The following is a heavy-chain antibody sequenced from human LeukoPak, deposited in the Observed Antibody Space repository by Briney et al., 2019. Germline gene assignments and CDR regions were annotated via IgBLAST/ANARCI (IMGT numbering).Heavy chain of an antibody. CDR1: GGTFNSYA. V-gene: IGHV1-69*05. CDR3: ARGRGSGSGSNYFDY. Sequence: SVKVSCKASGGTFNSYAISWVRQAPGQGLEWMGGIIPIFGTANYAQKFQGRVTITTDESTSTAYMELSSLRSEDTTVYYCARGRGSGSGSNYFDYWGQGTLVTVSS. CDR2: IIPIFGTA. D-gene: IGHD3-10*01. J-gene: IGHJ4*02.